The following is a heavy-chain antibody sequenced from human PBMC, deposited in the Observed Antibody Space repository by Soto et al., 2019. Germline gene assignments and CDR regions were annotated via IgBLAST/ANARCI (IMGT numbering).Heavy chain of an antibody. CDR2: ISGSGGST. D-gene: IGHD3-22*01. J-gene: IGHJ5*02. V-gene: IGHV3-23*01. CDR3: AKDLENYYDSSGYYFP. CDR1: GFTFSSYA. Sequence: GGSLRLSCAASGFTFSSYAISWVRQAPGKGLEWVSAISGSGGSTYYADSVKGRFTISRDNSKNTLYLQMNSLRAEDTAVYYCAKDLENYYDSSGYYFPWGQGTLVTVSS.